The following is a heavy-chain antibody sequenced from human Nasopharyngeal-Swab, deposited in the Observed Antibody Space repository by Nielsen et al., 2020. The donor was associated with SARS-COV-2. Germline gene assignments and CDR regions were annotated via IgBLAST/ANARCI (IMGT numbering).Heavy chain of an antibody. J-gene: IGHJ4*02. CDR2: VSYDRADK. V-gene: IGHV3-30*03. Sequence: SLKISCAASGFTFSAHGMHWVRQAPGKGLEWVAFVSYDRADKYYADSVKGRFTISRDNSRNTVYLQINSLRAEDTAVYFCARGNGSPTYFEYWGQGTLVTAPQ. CDR1: GFTFSAHG. CDR3: ARGNGSPTYFEY. D-gene: IGHD1-26*01.